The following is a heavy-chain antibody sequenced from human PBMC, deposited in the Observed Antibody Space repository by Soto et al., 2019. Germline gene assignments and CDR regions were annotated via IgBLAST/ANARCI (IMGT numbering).Heavy chain of an antibody. Sequence: WETLSLTCTVSGGSIDSYNYHYGRLRQPPGKGLESIVNLYNRDNTYYNPSLRSRVTVSVDTSKNHFSLKLDSVAAADTAVYLCARQVPRGSCSSGWFDPWGQGILVTVSS. J-gene: IGHJ5*02. CDR1: GGSIDSYNYH. V-gene: IGHV4-39*07. CDR2: LYNRDNT. CDR3: ARQVPRGSCSSGWFDP. D-gene: IGHD1-26*01.